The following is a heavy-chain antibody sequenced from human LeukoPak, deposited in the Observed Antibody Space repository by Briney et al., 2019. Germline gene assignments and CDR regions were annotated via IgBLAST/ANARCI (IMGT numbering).Heavy chain of an antibody. Sequence: SVKVSCKASGGTFSSYAISWVRQAPGQGREWMGRIIPILGIANYAQKFQGRVTITADKSTSTAYMELSSLRSEDTAVYYCARDRGEQWLVRAYYYGMDVWGQGTTVTVSS. CDR1: GGTFSSYA. CDR2: IIPILGIA. D-gene: IGHD6-19*01. V-gene: IGHV1-69*04. J-gene: IGHJ6*02. CDR3: ARDRGEQWLVRAYYYGMDV.